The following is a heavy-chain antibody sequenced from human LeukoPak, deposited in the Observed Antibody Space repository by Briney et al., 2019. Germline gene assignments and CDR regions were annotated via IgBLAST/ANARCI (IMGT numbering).Heavy chain of an antibody. D-gene: IGHD6-13*01. CDR3: VKDLYKGDTSSWYYFDY. CDR2: ISSYGDKT. J-gene: IGHJ4*02. Sequence: QPGGSLRLSCSASGFTFSNCAMHWVRQAPGKGPEYVSVISSYGDKTYYPDSVKGRFTISRDNSKNTVSLQMSSLRAEDTAVYYCVKDLYKGDTSSWYYFDYWGQGTLVTVSS. CDR1: GFTFSNCA. V-gene: IGHV3-64D*06.